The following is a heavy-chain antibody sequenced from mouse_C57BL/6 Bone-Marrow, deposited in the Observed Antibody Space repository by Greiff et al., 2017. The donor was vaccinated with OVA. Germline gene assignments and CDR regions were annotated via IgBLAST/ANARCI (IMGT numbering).Heavy chain of an antibody. J-gene: IGHJ1*03. V-gene: IGHV5-12*01. CDR1: GFTFSDYY. Sequence: DVQLVESGGGLVQPGGSLKLSCAASGFTFSDYYMYWVRQTPEKRLEWVAYISNGGGSTYYPDTVKGRFTISRDNAKNTLYLQMSRLKSEDTAMYYCARREDYWYFDVWGTGTTVTVSS. CDR2: ISNGGGST. CDR3: ARREDYWYFDV.